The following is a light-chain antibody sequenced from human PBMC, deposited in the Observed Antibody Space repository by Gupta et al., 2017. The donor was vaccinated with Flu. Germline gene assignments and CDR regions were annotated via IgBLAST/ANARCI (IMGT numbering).Light chain of an antibody. CDR2: VNSGGSH. CDR3: QTWGTGIHVV. V-gene: IGLV4-69*01. Sequence: QLVLTQSPSASASLGASVNLTCTLSSGHNSYAVAWHQQQPEKGPRYLMKVNSGGSHIKGDGVPDRFSGSSSGAERYLIISSLQSEDEADYYCQTWGTGIHVVFGGGTKLTVL. CDR1: SGHNSYA. J-gene: IGLJ2*01.